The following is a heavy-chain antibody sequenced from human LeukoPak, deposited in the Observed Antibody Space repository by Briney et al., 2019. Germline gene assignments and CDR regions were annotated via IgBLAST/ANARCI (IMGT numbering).Heavy chain of an antibody. Sequence: PGGSLRLSCAASGFTFSSYAMSWVRQAPGKGLEWVSAISGSGGSTYYADSVKGRSTISRDNSKNTLYLQMNSLRAEDTAVYYCAKQFGGVVVPAANFYYYYYMDVWGKGTTVTVSS. D-gene: IGHD2-2*01. V-gene: IGHV3-23*01. CDR1: GFTFSSYA. CDR2: ISGSGGST. CDR3: AKQFGGVVVPAANFYYYYYMDV. J-gene: IGHJ6*03.